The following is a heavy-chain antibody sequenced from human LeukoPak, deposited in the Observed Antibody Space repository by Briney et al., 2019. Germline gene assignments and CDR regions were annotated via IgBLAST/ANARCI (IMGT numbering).Heavy chain of an antibody. CDR3: ARLGGGHSSSWYDAFDI. D-gene: IGHD6-13*01. CDR2: IKQDGSEK. V-gene: IGHV3-7*01. J-gene: IGHJ3*02. Sequence: GGSLRLSCAASGFTFSSYWMSWVRQAPGKGLEWVANIKQDGSEKYYVDSVKGRFTISRDNAKNSLYLQMNSLRAEDTAVYYCARLGGGHSSSWYDAFDIWGQGTMVTVSS. CDR1: GFTFSSYW.